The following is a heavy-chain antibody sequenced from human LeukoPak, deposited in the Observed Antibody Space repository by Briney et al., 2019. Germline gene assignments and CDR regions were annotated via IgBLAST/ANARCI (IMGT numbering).Heavy chain of an antibody. J-gene: IGHJ4*02. D-gene: IGHD3-9*01. Sequence: GGSLRLSCAASGFTFSSYAMHWVRQAPGKGLEWAAVISYDGSNKYYADSVKGRFTISRDNSKNTLYLQMNSLRAEDTAVYYCAREAYDKGRYFDYWGQGTLVTVSS. CDR2: ISYDGSNK. CDR1: GFTFSSYA. CDR3: AREAYDKGRYFDY. V-gene: IGHV3-30-3*01.